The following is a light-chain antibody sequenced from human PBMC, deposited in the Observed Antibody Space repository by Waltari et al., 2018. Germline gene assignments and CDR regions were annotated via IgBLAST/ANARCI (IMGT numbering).Light chain of an antibody. V-gene: IGLV8-61*01. CDR3: VLYMGSGIWV. CDR2: NIN. J-gene: IGLJ3*02. Sequence: QTVVTQEPSLSVSPGGTVTLTCALSSGSVSTTSYASWYQQTPGQSPRTLVYNINSRSSGVPDRFSGSMLGNKAALTITGAQAEDESDYYCVLYMGSGIWVFGGGTKLTVL. CDR1: SGSVSTTSY.